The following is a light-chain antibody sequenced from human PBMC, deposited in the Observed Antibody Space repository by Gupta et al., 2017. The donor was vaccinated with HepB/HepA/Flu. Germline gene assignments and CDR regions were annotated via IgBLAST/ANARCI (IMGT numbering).Light chain of an antibody. CDR2: AAS. V-gene: IGKV1-39*01. Sequence: DIQITQSPSSLSASVGDRVTITCRASQSISSYLNWYQQKPGKAPKLLIYAASSLQSGVPSRFSDSGSGTDFTLTISSLQPEDFATYYCQQSYSTPLFTFGPGTKVDIK. CDR3: QQSYSTPLFT. CDR1: QSISSY. J-gene: IGKJ3*01.